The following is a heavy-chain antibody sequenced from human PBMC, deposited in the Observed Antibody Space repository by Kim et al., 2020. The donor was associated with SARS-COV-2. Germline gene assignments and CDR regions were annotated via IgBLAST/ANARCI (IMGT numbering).Heavy chain of an antibody. CDR3: AGTSVTPNLRFDY. V-gene: IGHV4-34*01. D-gene: IGHD4-17*01. J-gene: IGHJ4*02. CDR1: GGSFSGYY. Sequence: SETLSLTCAVYGGSFSGYYWSWIRQPPGKGLEWIGEINHSGSTNYNPSLKSRVTISVDTSKNQFSLKLSSVTAADTAVYYCAGTSVTPNLRFDYWGQGTLVTVSS. CDR2: INHSGST.